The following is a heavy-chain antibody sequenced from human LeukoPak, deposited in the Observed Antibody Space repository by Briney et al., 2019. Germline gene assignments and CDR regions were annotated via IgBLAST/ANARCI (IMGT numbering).Heavy chain of an antibody. CDR1: GFTVRSDD. D-gene: IGHD6-13*01. J-gene: IGHJ6*02. CDR2: LDSDGSP. V-gene: IGHV3-53*01. CDR3: ARAAAGRAYYHYGMDV. Sequence: GGSLRLSCAAFGFTVRSDDMNWVRQAPGKGLEWVSILDSDGSPSYANSVKGRFTISRDNSKNTLDLQMNSLRAEDTAVYYCARAAAGRAYYHYGMDVWGQGTTVTVSS.